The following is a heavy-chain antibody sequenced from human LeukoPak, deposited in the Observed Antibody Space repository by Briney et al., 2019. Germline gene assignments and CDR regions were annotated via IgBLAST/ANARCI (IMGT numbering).Heavy chain of an antibody. Sequence: SETLSLTCAVYGGSFSGYYWSWLRQPPGKGLEWIGYISYSGSTYYNPSLKSRVTISVDTSKNQFSLKLSSVTAADTAVYYCARGDTWFGYWGQGTLVTVSS. CDR2: ISYSGST. D-gene: IGHD3-10*01. J-gene: IGHJ4*02. CDR1: GGSFSGYY. V-gene: IGHV4-34*09. CDR3: ARGDTWFGY.